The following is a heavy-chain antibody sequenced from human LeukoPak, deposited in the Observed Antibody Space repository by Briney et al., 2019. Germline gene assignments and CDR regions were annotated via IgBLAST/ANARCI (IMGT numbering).Heavy chain of an antibody. D-gene: IGHD2-8*01. CDR2: IYSGDSDT. V-gene: IGHV5-51*01. Sequence: GESLKISCKGSGYSFTSYWIGWVRQMPGKGLEWMGIIYSGDSDTRYSPSFQGQVTISADKSISTAYLQWSSLKASDTAMYYCARRPAVFYDGVDYWGQGTLVTVSS. CDR1: GYSFTSYW. CDR3: ARRPAVFYDGVDY. J-gene: IGHJ4*02.